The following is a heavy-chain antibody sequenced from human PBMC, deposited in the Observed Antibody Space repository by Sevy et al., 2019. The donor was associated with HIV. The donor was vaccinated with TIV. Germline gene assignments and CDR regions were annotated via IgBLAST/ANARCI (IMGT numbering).Heavy chain of an antibody. Sequence: GGSLRLSCAASGLSFSSYGMHWVRQAPGKGLEGVAVIWSDGTNNYYADSVKGRFTISRDNSKNMLYLQMNSLRAEDTAVYYCARDGGRGSYIPGYYYYYGMDVWGQGTTVTVSS. J-gene: IGHJ6*02. V-gene: IGHV3-33*01. CDR3: ARDGGRGSYIPGYYYYYGMDV. D-gene: IGHD1-26*01. CDR1: GLSFSSYG. CDR2: IWSDGTNN.